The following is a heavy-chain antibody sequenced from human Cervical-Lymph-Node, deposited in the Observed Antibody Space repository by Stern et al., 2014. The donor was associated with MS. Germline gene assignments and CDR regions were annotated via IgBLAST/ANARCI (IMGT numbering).Heavy chain of an antibody. J-gene: IGHJ4*02. CDR2: INPNTGGT. Sequence: QLVQSGAEVKKPGASVKVSCKTSGYAFSDHYMHWVRQAPGQGPEWMGRINPNTGGTNYAHNFQGRVTMTRDTSISTFYMELSRLRSDDTAVYYCARDMAMLLMIFDYWGQGTLISVSS. V-gene: IGHV1-2*06. CDR1: GYAFSDHY. CDR3: ARDMAMLLMIFDY. D-gene: IGHD2-15*01.